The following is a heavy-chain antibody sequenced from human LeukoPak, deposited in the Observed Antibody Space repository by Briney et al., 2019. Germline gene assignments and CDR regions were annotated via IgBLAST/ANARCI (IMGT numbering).Heavy chain of an antibody. J-gene: IGHJ6*03. CDR3: ARDTYPYSCGWYYYYMDV. Sequence: GGSLRLSCAASGFTFSDYYMSGIRQAPGKGLEWVSYISSSGSTIYYADSVKGRFTISRDNAKNSLYLQMNSLRAEDTAVYYCARDTYPYSCGWYYYYMDVWGKGTTVTVSS. V-gene: IGHV3-11*01. CDR2: ISSSGSTI. CDR1: GFTFSDYY. D-gene: IGHD6-19*01.